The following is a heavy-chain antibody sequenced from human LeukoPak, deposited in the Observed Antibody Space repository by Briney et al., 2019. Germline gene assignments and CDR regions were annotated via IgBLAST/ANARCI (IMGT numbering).Heavy chain of an antibody. CDR2: MSPNSGNT. CDR1: GYTFTSYD. Sequence: GASVKVSCKASGYTFTSYDINWVRQATGQGLEWMGWMSPNSGNTGYAQKFQGRVTMTRNTSISTAYMELSSLRSEDTAVYYCARFPYCTNGVCPPAWGQGTLVTVSS. D-gene: IGHD2-8*01. J-gene: IGHJ4*02. V-gene: IGHV1-8*01. CDR3: ARFPYCTNGVCPPA.